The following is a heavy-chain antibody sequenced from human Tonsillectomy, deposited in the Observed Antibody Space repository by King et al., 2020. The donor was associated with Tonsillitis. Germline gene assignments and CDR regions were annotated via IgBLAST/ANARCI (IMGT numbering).Heavy chain of an antibody. CDR1: GGSISDYS. CDR2: IYYSGST. D-gene: IGHD3-22*01. V-gene: IGHV4-59*01. J-gene: IGHJ4*02. Sequence: QLQESGPGLVKPSETLSLTCTLSGGSISDYSWSWIRQPPGKRLEWIGYIYYSGSTNYNPSLKSRVTMSVDTSKNYFSLKLSYVTAADTAVYYCTRAMRDSSGSFDYWGQGTLVTVSS. CDR3: TRAMRDSSGSFDY.